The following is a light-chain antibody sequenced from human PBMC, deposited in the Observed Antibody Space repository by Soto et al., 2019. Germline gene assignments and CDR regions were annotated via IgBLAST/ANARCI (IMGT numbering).Light chain of an antibody. CDR1: QSVRSGY. CDR2: GAS. V-gene: IGKV3-20*01. CDR3: QQYGSSGT. Sequence: IVFTQSPCTLSLSPGERATLSCRASQSVRSGYLAWYQQKPGQAPRLLIYGASNRATGIPDRFSGSGSGTDFTLTISRLEPEDFAVYYCQQYGSSGTFGQGTKVDIK. J-gene: IGKJ1*01.